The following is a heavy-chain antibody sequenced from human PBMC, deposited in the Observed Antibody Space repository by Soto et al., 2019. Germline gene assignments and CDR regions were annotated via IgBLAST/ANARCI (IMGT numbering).Heavy chain of an antibody. D-gene: IGHD1-20*01. Sequence: QVQLVQSGAEVKKPGASVKVSCTASGYTFTSYAIHWVRQAPGQRLEWMGWVNAGNGNTKYSQKLQGRVTITRDTSASTAYIELSSLRSEDTAVYYCARDVGYNWILMDYWGQGTLVTVSA. CDR1: GYTFTSYA. CDR3: ARDVGYNWILMDY. CDR2: VNAGNGNT. V-gene: IGHV1-3*01. J-gene: IGHJ4*02.